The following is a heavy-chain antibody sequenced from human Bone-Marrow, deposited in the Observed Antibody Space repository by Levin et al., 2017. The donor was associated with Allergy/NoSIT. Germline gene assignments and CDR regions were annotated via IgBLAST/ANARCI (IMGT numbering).Heavy chain of an antibody. CDR3: ASGPEYCGGGSCYSYNGFGY. Sequence: GGSLRLSCAASGITFSTYSMSWVRQAPGKGLEWVSSISSSSSYIYYADSVKGRFTISRDNAKNSLYLQMNSLRAEDTAVYYCASGPEYCGGGSCYSYNGFGYWGQGTLVTVSS. J-gene: IGHJ4*02. CDR1: GITFSTYS. CDR2: ISSSSSYI. D-gene: IGHD2-15*01. V-gene: IGHV3-21*01.